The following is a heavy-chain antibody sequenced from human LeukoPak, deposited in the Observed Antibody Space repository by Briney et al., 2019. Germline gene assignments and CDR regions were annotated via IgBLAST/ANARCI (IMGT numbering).Heavy chain of an antibody. CDR3: ARKYSSSRHRRYYGMDV. J-gene: IGHJ6*02. CDR1: GGSFSGYY. CDR2: INHSGST. V-gene: IGHV4-34*01. D-gene: IGHD6-13*01. Sequence: PSETLSLNCAVYGGSFSGYYWSWIRQPPGKGLEWIGEINHSGSTNYNPSLKSRVTISVDTSKNQFSLKLSSVTAADTAVYYCARKYSSSRHRRYYGMDVWGQGTTVTVSS.